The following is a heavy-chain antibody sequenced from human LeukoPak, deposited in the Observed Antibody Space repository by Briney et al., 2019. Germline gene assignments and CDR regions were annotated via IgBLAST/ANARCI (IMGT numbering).Heavy chain of an antibody. Sequence: GASVKVSCKASGYTFTSYDINWVRQATGQGLEWMGWMNPNSGNTGYAQKFQGRVTMTRNTSISTAYMELSSLRSEDTAVYYCARLNLIRIFGVVINYYYYMDVWGKGTTVTVSS. CDR2: MNPNSGNT. J-gene: IGHJ6*03. CDR1: GYTFTSYD. D-gene: IGHD3-3*01. CDR3: ARLNLIRIFGVVINYYYYMDV. V-gene: IGHV1-8*01.